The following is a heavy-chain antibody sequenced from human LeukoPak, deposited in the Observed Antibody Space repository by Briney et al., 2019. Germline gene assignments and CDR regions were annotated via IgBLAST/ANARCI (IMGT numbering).Heavy chain of an antibody. Sequence: SETLSLTCTVSGGSISSYYWSWIRQPPGKGLEWIGYIYYRGSTNYNPSLKSRVTISVDTSKNQFSLKLSSVTAADTAVYYCARHGGRPEGWFDPWGQGTLVTVSS. V-gene: IGHV4-59*08. D-gene: IGHD6-25*01. CDR3: ARHGGRPEGWFDP. J-gene: IGHJ5*02. CDR1: GGSISSYY. CDR2: IYYRGST.